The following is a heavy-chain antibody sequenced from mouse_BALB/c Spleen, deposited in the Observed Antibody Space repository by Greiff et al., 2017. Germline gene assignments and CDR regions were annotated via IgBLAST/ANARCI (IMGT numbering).Heavy chain of an antibody. V-gene: IGHV3-2*02. J-gene: IGHJ1*01. CDR2: ISYSGST. Sequence: EVQRVESGPGLVKPSQSLSLTCTVTGYSITSDYAWNWIRQFPGNKLEWMGYISYSGSTSYNPSLKSRISITRDTSKNQFFLQLNSVTTEDTATYYCARESDFDVWGAGTTVTVSS. CDR1: GYSITSDYA. CDR3: ARESDFDV.